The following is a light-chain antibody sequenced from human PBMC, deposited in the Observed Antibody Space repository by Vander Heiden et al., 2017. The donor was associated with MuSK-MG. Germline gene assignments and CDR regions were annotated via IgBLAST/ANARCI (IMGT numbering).Light chain of an antibody. CDR1: QSISSY. CDR2: AAS. V-gene: IGKV1-39*01. J-gene: IGKJ1*01. Sequence: IQMTQSPSSLSASVGDRVTITCRASQSISSYLNWYQQKPGKAPKLLIYAASSSQSGVPSRFSGRGSGADFTLTISSMQPEDLATYYCQQSDSTPWTFGQGTKVEIK. CDR3: QQSDSTPWT.